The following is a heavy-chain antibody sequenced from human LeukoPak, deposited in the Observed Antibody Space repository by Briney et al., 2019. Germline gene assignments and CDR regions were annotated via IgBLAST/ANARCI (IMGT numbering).Heavy chain of an antibody. Sequence: GGSLRLSCAASGFTFSSYAMHWVRQAPGKGLEWVAVISYDGSNKYYADSVKGRFTISRDNSKNTLYLQMNSLRAEDTAVYYCARVVHLYSSSWSYYYYYGMDVWAKGPRSPSP. CDR3: ARVVHLYSSSWSYYYYYGMDV. CDR2: ISYDGSNK. CDR1: GFTFSSYA. V-gene: IGHV3-30*04. J-gene: IGHJ6*02. D-gene: IGHD6-13*01.